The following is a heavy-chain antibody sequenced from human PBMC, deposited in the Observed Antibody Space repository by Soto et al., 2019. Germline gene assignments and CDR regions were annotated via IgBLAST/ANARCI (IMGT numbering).Heavy chain of an antibody. CDR2: IRTKASNYAT. V-gene: IGHV3-73*02. CDR3: TRRRYYYYGLDV. Sequence: EGQLVESGGGLAQPGGSVKLSCGVSGFSFSGFAVNWVRQAPGKGLEWVGRIRTKASNYATAYGASVKGRFTISRDDSKNTAYLQINSLKTEDTAVYYCTRRRYYYYGLDVWGQGTTVTVSS. CDR1: GFSFSGFA. J-gene: IGHJ6*02.